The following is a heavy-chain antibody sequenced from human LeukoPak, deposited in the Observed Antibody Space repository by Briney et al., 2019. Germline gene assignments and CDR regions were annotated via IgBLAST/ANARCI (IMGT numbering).Heavy chain of an antibody. Sequence: GGSLRLSCAASGFTFSSYSMNWVRQAPGKGLEWVSSISSSSSYIYYADSVKGRFTISRDNAKNSLYLQMNSLRAEDTAVYYCAREYSSSDKQWLVLTYFDYWGQGTLVTVSS. V-gene: IGHV3-21*01. CDR3: AREYSSSDKQWLVLTYFDY. D-gene: IGHD6-19*01. CDR1: GFTFSSYS. CDR2: ISSSSSYI. J-gene: IGHJ4*02.